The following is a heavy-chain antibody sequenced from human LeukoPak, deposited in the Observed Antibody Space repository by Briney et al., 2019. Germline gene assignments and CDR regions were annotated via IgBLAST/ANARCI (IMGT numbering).Heavy chain of an antibody. D-gene: IGHD3-22*01. Sequence: SETLSLTCTVSGDSITSYYWSWIRQPPGKGLEWIGYNHSSGSPNYNPSLKSRVTMSIDTSKNQFSLKLTPVTAADTALYYCARSFSASYISEFGYWGQGNLVTVSS. CDR3: ARSFSASYISEFGY. CDR2: NHSSGSP. CDR1: GDSITSYY. V-gene: IGHV4-4*08. J-gene: IGHJ4*02.